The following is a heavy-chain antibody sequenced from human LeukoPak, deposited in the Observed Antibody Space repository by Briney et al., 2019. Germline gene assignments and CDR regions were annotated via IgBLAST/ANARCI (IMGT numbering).Heavy chain of an antibody. Sequence: SVKLSCKASGFTFTSSAVQWVRQARGQRLEWIGWIVVGSGNTNYAQKFQERVTITRDMSTSTAYMELSSLRSEDTAVYYCAASPDYYDSSGYSYYFDYWGQGTLVTVSS. CDR2: IVVGSGNT. D-gene: IGHD3-22*01. CDR3: AASPDYYDSSGYSYYFDY. J-gene: IGHJ4*02. V-gene: IGHV1-58*01. CDR1: GFTFTSSA.